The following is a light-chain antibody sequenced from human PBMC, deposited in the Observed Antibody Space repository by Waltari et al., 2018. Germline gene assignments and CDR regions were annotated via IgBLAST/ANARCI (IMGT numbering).Light chain of an antibody. J-gene: IGKJ4*01. CDR1: QGIFSW. V-gene: IGKV1-12*01. CDR2: AGS. Sequence: DIEMTQSPSPVSASVGDRVDITCRPSQGIFSWLAWYQQKPWKAPKLLIFAGSSLESGVPSRFSGSGSGTDFTLTISSLQTEDFATYYCQQAGSFPLAFGGGTKVEIK. CDR3: QQAGSFPLA.